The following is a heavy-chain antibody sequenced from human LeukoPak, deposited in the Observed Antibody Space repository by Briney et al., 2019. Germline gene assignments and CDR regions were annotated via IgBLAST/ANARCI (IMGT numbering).Heavy chain of an antibody. D-gene: IGHD2-8*01. Sequence: ASVKVSCKASGYTFTGHYMHWVRQAPGQGLEWMGWINPNSGGTNYAQKFQGRVTMTRDTSISTAYMELSRLRSDDTAVYYCARGHCTNAVCHSNHDYWGQGTLVTVSS. CDR2: INPNSGGT. J-gene: IGHJ4*02. CDR3: ARGHCTNAVCHSNHDY. V-gene: IGHV1-2*02. CDR1: GYTFTGHY.